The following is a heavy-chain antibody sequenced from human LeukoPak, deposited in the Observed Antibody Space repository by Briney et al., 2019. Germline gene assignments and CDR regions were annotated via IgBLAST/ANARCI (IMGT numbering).Heavy chain of an antibody. CDR1: GFTFSSYW. V-gene: IGHV3-7*01. Sequence: GGSLRLSCAASGFTFSSYWMSWVRQAPGKGLEWVATIRQDGSQKYYVDSVKGRFTISRDNAKNSLYLQMNSLRAEDTAVYYCARDGYNSRTFDYWGQGTLVTVSS. CDR2: IRQDGSQK. CDR3: ARDGYNSRTFDY. D-gene: IGHD5-24*01. J-gene: IGHJ4*02.